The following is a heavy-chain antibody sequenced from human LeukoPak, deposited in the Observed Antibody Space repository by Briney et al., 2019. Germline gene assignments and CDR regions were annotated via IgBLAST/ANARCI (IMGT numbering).Heavy chain of an antibody. CDR2: ITPIFGTA. CDR3: ARWAGYCSITNCYTAFDF. Sequence: SVKVSCKASGGTFSNYVFSWVRQAPGQGLEWMGGITPIFGTANYAQRFQGRVTITADESTSTAYMELSSLRSEDTAVYYCARWAGYCSITNCYTAFDFWGQGTLVTVSS. CDR1: GGTFSNYV. V-gene: IGHV1-69*13. D-gene: IGHD2-2*02. J-gene: IGHJ4*02.